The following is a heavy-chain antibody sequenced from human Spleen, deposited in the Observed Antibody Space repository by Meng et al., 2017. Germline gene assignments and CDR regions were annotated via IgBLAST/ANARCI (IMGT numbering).Heavy chain of an antibody. V-gene: IGHV3-30*14. Sequence: GGSLRLSCVVSGFTFSNYAMQWVRQAPGKGLEWVTVISYDGSDLYYADSVKGRFTISRHNAKNTLYLQMNSLKDADTAMYYCARVGDSRDYRDYNMDVWGQGTMVTVSS. CDR1: GFTFSNYA. J-gene: IGHJ6*02. CDR3: ARVGDSRDYRDYNMDV. D-gene: IGHD4-17*01. CDR2: ISYDGSDL.